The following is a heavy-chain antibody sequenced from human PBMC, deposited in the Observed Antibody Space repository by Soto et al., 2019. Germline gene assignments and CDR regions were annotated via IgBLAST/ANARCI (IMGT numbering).Heavy chain of an antibody. V-gene: IGHV3-7*01. Sequence: XGSLRLSCVVSGFTFSSYWMNWVRQAPGKGLEWVANIKQDGSEKYYVDSAKGRFTISRDNAKNSLYLQMNSLSAEDTAIYYCATSRTFDYWGQGTLVTVSS. CDR1: GFTFSSYW. CDR2: IKQDGSEK. D-gene: IGHD6-13*01. CDR3: ATSRTFDY. J-gene: IGHJ4*02.